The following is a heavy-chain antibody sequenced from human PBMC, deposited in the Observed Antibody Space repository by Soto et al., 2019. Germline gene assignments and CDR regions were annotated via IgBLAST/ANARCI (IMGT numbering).Heavy chain of an antibody. Sequence: SETLSLTCTVSGGSISSYYWRWIRQPAGKGLEWIGRIYASGSTNYNPSLKSRVTISRDNSKNTLYLQMNSLRVEDTAVYYCAREYSSGAYFFDLWGQGTLVTVSS. D-gene: IGHD6-19*01. J-gene: IGHJ4*02. CDR1: GGSISSYY. V-gene: IGHV4-4*07. CDR3: AREYSSGAYFFDL. CDR2: IYASGST.